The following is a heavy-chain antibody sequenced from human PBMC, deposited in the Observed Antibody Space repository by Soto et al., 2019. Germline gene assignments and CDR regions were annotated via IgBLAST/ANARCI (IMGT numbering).Heavy chain of an antibody. D-gene: IGHD3-3*01. V-gene: IGHV4-59*01. CDR3: ARSNETYYDFWSGYYYPAHFDY. CDR1: GGSISSYY. J-gene: IGHJ4*02. CDR2: IYYSGST. Sequence: ETLSLTCTVSGGSISSYYWSWIRQPPGKGLEWIGYIYYSGSTNYNPSLKSRVTISVDTSKNQFSLKLSSVPAADTAVYYCARSNETYYDFWSGYYYPAHFDYWGQGTLVTVSS.